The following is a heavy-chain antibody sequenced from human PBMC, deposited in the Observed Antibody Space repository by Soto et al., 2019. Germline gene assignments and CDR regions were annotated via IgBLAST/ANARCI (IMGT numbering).Heavy chain of an antibody. CDR1: GFTFSNYA. J-gene: IGHJ4*02. V-gene: IGHV3-23*01. Sequence: EVQLLESGGGLIQPGGSLRLSCEASGFTFSNYAVSWVRQAPGKGLEWVSAVSGSGGKTYYADSVKGRFTISRDNSRNKVFLQMNSLRVEDTAVYYCAKDFGLRWLLLQLFDYWGQGTLVTVPS. CDR3: AKDFGLRWLLLQLFDY. CDR2: VSGSGGKT. D-gene: IGHD3-22*01.